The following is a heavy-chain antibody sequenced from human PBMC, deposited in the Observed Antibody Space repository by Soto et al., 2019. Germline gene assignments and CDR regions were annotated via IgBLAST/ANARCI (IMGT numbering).Heavy chain of an antibody. V-gene: IGHV3-23*01. CDR1: GFTFSSYA. D-gene: IGHD3-22*01. J-gene: IGHJ4*02. Sequence: GSLRLSCAASGFTFSSYAMSWVRQAPGKGLEWVSAISGSGGSTYYADSVKGRFTISRDNSKNTLYLQMNSLRAEDTAVYYCAKDRGPDYYDSSGYRDYWGQGTLVTVSS. CDR2: ISGSGGST. CDR3: AKDRGPDYYDSSGYRDY.